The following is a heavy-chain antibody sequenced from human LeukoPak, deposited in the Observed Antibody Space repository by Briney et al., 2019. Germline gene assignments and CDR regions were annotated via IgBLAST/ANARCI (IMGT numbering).Heavy chain of an antibody. CDR3: ARDESGYYQNFDY. J-gene: IGHJ4*02. D-gene: IGHD3-22*01. CDR1: GFTFSSYA. Sequence: PGGSLRLSCAASGFTFSSYAMHWVRQAPGKGLEWVAVISYDGSNKYYADSVKGRFTISRDNSKNTLYLQMNSLRAEDMAVYYCARDESGYYQNFDYWGQGTLVTVSS. V-gene: IGHV3-30-3*01. CDR2: ISYDGSNK.